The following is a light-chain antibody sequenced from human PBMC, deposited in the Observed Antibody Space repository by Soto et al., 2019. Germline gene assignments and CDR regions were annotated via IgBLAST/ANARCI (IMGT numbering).Light chain of an antibody. CDR1: SSDVGGYNY. V-gene: IGLV2-8*01. CDR3: SSYAGSNDLI. J-gene: IGLJ2*01. CDR2: EVN. Sequence: QSALTQPPSASGSPGQSVTISCTGTSSDVGGYNYVSWYQQHPGKAPKLMIYEVNKRPSGVPDRFSGSKSGNTASLTVSGLQAEDEADDYCSSYAGSNDLIFGGGTKLTVL.